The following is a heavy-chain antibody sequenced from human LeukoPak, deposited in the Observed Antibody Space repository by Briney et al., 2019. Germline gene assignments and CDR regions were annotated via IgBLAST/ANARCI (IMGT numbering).Heavy chain of an antibody. CDR1: GGSFSGYY. CDR3: ASSLWFGELWEDY. V-gene: IGHV4-34*01. D-gene: IGHD3-10*01. J-gene: IGHJ4*02. Sequence: SETLSLTCAVYGGSFSGYYWSWIRQPPGKGLEWIGEINHSGSTNYNPSLKSRVTISVDTSKNQFSLKLSSVTAADTAVYYCASSLWFGELWEDYWGQGTLVTVSS. CDR2: INHSGST.